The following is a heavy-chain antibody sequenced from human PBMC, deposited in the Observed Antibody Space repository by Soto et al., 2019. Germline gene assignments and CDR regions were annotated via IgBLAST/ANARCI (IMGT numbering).Heavy chain of an antibody. Sequence: PGGSLRLSCAASGFIFSDYEMNWVRQAPGKGLEWVSFIGKSGYPIYYTDSVKGRFTMSRDNAKYSLTLQMNSLRAEDTAVYYCARALDFWSGYLSDWGQGTLVTVSS. J-gene: IGHJ4*02. D-gene: IGHD3-3*01. CDR1: GFIFSDYE. CDR3: ARALDFWSGYLSD. V-gene: IGHV3-48*03. CDR2: IGKSGYPI.